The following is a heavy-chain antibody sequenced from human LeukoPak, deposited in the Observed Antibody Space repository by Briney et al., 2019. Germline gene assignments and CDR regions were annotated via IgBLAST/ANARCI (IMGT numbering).Heavy chain of an antibody. CDR1: GYTFTDYY. CDR3: ARVRHSGYEDYFDY. D-gene: IGHD5-12*01. V-gene: IGHV1-2*02. J-gene: IGHJ4*02. CDR2: INPNSGGT. Sequence: ASVKVSCKASGYTFTDYYMHWVRQAPGQGLEWMGWINPNSGGTNYARKFQGRVTLTRDTSISTAYMELSRLRSDDTAIYYCARVRHSGYEDYFDYWGQGTLVTVSS.